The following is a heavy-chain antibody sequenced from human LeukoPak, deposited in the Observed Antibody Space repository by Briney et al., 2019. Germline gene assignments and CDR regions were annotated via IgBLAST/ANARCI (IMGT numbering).Heavy chain of an antibody. V-gene: IGHV4-59*01. CDR3: ATAGPISGRHNYFDS. CDR1: GGPITGSY. CDR2: IYYSGST. D-gene: IGHD3-10*01. Sequence: SETLSLTCTVSGGPITGSYWSWLRQPPGKGLDYIGYIYYSGSTNYNPSLKSRVTISVDTSKNQFSLKLTSVTAADTAVYYCATAGPISGRHNYFDSWGQGTLVTVSS. J-gene: IGHJ4*02.